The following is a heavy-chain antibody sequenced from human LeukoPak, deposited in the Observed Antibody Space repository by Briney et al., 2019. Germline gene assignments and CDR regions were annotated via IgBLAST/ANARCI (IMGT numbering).Heavy chain of an antibody. Sequence: GGSLRLSCAASGFAFTYAWMSWGRQAPGQGLGWVGRIKGKPDGATIDYAAPAKGRFTISRDDSRNTLFLQMNTLKTEDTAMYYCTVVVYCSGGNCYSSYPWGQGALVTVSS. CDR2: IKGKPDGATI. V-gene: IGHV3-15*01. D-gene: IGHD2-15*01. CDR3: TVVVYCSGGNCYSSYP. J-gene: IGHJ5*02. CDR1: GFAFTYAW.